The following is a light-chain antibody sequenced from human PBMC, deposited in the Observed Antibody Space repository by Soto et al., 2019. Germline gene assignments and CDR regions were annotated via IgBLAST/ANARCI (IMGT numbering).Light chain of an antibody. V-gene: IGKV3-20*01. J-gene: IGKJ1*01. CDR3: HQYGSSPQT. CDR2: GAS. Sequence: EIVFTQSPGTLSLSLAARATLSCRASQSVSSNYLAWYQQKPGQAPRLLIYGASTRATGIPDRFSGGGPGTDFTLTISRLEPEDFAVYYCHQYGSSPQTFGQGTKVDIK. CDR1: QSVSSNY.